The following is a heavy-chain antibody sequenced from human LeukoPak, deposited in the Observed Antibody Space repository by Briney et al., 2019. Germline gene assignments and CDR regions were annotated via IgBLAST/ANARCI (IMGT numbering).Heavy chain of an antibody. J-gene: IGHJ5*02. V-gene: IGHV3-21*01. D-gene: IGHD6-19*01. Sequence: GSLRLSCAASGFTFSSYSMNWVRQAPGKGLEWVSSISSSSSYIYYADSVKGRFIISRDNAKNSLYLQMNSLRAEDTAVYYCARDLDHAVAGPFDPWGQGTLVTVSS. CDR3: ARDLDHAVAGPFDP. CDR1: GFTFSSYS. CDR2: ISSSSSYI.